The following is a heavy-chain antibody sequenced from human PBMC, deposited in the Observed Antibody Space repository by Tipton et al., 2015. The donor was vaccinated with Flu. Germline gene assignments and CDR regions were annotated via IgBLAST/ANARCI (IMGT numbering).Heavy chain of an antibody. Sequence: QLVQSGGGLVKPGGSLRLSCAASGFTFSNAWMSWVRQAPGKGLEWVGRIKSKTDGGTTDYAAPVKGRFTISRDDSKNTLYLQMNSLKTEDTAVYYCTTDSFYGDYLRDPFDYWGQGTLVTVSS. CDR1: GFTFSNAW. V-gene: IGHV3-15*01. J-gene: IGHJ4*02. CDR2: IKSKTDGGTT. D-gene: IGHD4-17*01. CDR3: TTDSFYGDYLRDPFDY.